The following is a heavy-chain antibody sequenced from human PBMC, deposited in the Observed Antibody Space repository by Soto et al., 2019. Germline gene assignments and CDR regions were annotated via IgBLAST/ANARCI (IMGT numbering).Heavy chain of an antibody. V-gene: IGHV1-18*01. Sequence: QVQLVQSGAEVKNPGASVKVSCKASGYTFTRYGIGWARQAPGQGLEWMGWINTYNGNTNYALNVQGRVTLTTDTSTSTAYMELRSLISNDTSIYYCAMVDIYVTPSPQDVWGQGTTVIVSS. CDR2: INTYNGNT. D-gene: IGHD2-2*03. J-gene: IGHJ6*02. CDR1: GYTFTRYG. CDR3: AMVDIYVTPSPQDV.